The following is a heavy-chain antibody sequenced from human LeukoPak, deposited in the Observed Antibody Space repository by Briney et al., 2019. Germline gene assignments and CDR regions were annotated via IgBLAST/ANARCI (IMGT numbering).Heavy chain of an antibody. CDR2: INHSGST. J-gene: IGHJ4*02. Sequence: SETLSLTCAVYGGSFNGYYWSWIRQPPGKGLEWIGEINHSGSTYYNPSLKSRVIISVDTSKKQFSLKVRSVTAEDTAVYYCARVSPNTVTTLQYFDYWGQGTLVTVSS. CDR1: GGSFNGYY. CDR3: ARVSPNTVTTLQYFDY. V-gene: IGHV4-34*01. D-gene: IGHD4-17*01.